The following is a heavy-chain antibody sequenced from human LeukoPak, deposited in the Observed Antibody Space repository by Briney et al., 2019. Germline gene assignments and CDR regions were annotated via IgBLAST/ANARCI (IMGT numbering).Heavy chain of an antibody. V-gene: IGHV4-4*02. CDR2: IYHSGST. Sequence: SETLSLTCAVSGGSISGSNWWSWVRQAPGKGLEWIGEIYHSGSTNYNPSLKSRVTISVDKSKNQLSLRLNSVTAADTAVYYCARDRTKIGGIDYWGQGTLVTVSS. CDR3: ARDRTKIGGIDY. CDR1: GGSISGSNW. J-gene: IGHJ4*02. D-gene: IGHD3-16*01.